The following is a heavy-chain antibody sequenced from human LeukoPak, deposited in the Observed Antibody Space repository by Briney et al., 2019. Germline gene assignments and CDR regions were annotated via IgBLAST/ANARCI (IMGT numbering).Heavy chain of an antibody. CDR3: ARHDCRGSCYYFDY. Sequence: SETLSLTCTVSGGSISSYYWSWIRQPPGKGLEWIGYIYYSGSTNYNPSLKSRVTISVDTSKNQFSLKLSSVTAADTAVYYCARHDCRGSCYYFDYWGQGTLVTVSS. CDR1: GGSISSYY. V-gene: IGHV4-59*01. D-gene: IGHD2-15*01. J-gene: IGHJ4*02. CDR2: IYYSGST.